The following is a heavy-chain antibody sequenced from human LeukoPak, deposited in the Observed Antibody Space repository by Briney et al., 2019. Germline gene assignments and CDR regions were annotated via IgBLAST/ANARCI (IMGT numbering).Heavy chain of an antibody. CDR2: IYHSGST. Sequence: SETLSLTCTVSGGSISSSNWWSWVRQPPGKGLEWIGEIYHSGSTNYNPSLKSRVTISVDKSKNQFSLKLSSVTAADTAVYYCARGGSSWYRNNWFDPWGQGTLVTVSS. CDR1: GGSISSSNW. J-gene: IGHJ5*02. CDR3: ARGGSSWYRNNWFDP. D-gene: IGHD6-13*01. V-gene: IGHV4-4*02.